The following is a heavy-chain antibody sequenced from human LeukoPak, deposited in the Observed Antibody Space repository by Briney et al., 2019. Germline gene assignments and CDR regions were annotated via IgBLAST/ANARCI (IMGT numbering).Heavy chain of an antibody. J-gene: IGHJ3*02. V-gene: IGHV3-30*18. CDR2: ISYDGTDK. Sequence: GGSLRLSCAASGFTFSSYWMSWVRQAPGKGLEWVAVISYDGTDKYYGNSVKGRFTISRDNSKNTLYLQMNSLRAEDTAVYYCAKGLSITIFGVVTFGDAFDIWGQGTIVTVSS. CDR3: AKGLSITIFGVVTFGDAFDI. D-gene: IGHD3-3*01. CDR1: GFTFSSYW.